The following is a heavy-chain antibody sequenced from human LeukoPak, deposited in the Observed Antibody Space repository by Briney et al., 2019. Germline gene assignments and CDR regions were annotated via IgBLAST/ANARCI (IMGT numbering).Heavy chain of an antibody. J-gene: IGHJ4*02. Sequence: SETLSLTCTVSGGSVSSGSYYWSWIRQPPGKGLEWIGYIYYSGSTNYNPSLKSRVTISVDMSKNQFSLKLSSVTAADTAVYYCARGLYGSGSYYNVDFDYWGQGTLVTVSS. CDR3: ARGLYGSGSYYNVDFDY. V-gene: IGHV4-61*01. CDR2: IYYSGST. CDR1: GGSVSSGSYY. D-gene: IGHD3-10*01.